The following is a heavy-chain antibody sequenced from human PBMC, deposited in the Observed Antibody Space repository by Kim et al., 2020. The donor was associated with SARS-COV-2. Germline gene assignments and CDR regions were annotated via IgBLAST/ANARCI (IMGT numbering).Heavy chain of an antibody. CDR3: GISGI. Sequence: GGSLRLSCVESGITSSSYWLTWVRQAPGKGLEWVSNIKRDGSERYYGDSVKGRFTISRDNAESSVFLQMNSQRSEDTAVYYCGISGIWGQGTLVTVSS. CDR1: GITSSSYW. V-gene: IGHV3-7*01. CDR2: IKRDGSER. J-gene: IGHJ4*02.